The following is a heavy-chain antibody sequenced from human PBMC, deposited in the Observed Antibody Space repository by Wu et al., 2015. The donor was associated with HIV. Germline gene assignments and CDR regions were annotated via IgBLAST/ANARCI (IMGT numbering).Heavy chain of an antibody. V-gene: IGHV1-69*12. CDR3: ARGKYYYGSGSYYNDNWGSFDY. J-gene: IGHJ4*02. CDR1: GGTFSSYA. Sequence: QVQLVQSGAEVKKPGSSVKVSCKASGGTFSSYAISWVRQAPGQGLEWMGGIIPIFGTANYAQKFQGRVTITADESTSTAYMELSSLRSEDTAVYYCARGKYYYGSGSYYNDNWGSFDYWGQGTLVTVSS. CDR2: IIPIFGTA. D-gene: IGHD3-10*01.